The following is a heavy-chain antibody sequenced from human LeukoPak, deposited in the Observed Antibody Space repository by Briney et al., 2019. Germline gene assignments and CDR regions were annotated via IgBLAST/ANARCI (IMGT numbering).Heavy chain of an antibody. CDR1: GGSISSSSYY. CDR2: IYYSGST. V-gene: IGHV4-39*01. D-gene: IGHD2-2*01. Sequence: PSETLSLTFTVSGGSISSSSYYWGWIRQPPGKGLEWIGSIYYSGSTYYNPSLKSRVTISVDTSKNQFSLKLSSVTAADTAVYYCARYLAYRGYCSSTSCPYYFDYWGQGTLVTVSS. CDR3: ARYLAYRGYCSSTSCPYYFDY. J-gene: IGHJ4*02.